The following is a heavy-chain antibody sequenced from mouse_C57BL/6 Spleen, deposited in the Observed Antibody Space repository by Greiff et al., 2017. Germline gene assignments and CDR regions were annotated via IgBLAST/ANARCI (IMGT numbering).Heavy chain of an antibody. CDR3: ARHPAQAYYFDY. J-gene: IGHJ2*01. CDR1: GYTFTSYW. V-gene: IGHV1-69*01. D-gene: IGHD3-2*02. Sequence: VQLQQPGAELVMPGASVKLSCKASGYTFTSYWMHWVKQRPGQGLEWIGEIDPSDSYTNYNQKFKGKSTLTVDKSSSTAYMQLSSLTSEDSAVYSCARHPAQAYYFDYWGQGTTLTVSS. CDR2: IDPSDSYT.